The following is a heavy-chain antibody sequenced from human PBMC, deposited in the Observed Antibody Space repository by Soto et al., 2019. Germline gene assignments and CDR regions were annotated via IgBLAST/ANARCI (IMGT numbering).Heavy chain of an antibody. Sequence: AGESLKISCKASGYSFTSYWIAWVRQMPGKGLEYMGIIYPGDSETRYRPSFQGQVTISADKSFSTAYLQWSSLQSSDTAMYYCARASSGWFYFEYWGQGTLVTVSS. D-gene: IGHD6-19*01. J-gene: IGHJ4*02. CDR1: GYSFTSYW. CDR2: IYPGDSET. V-gene: IGHV5-51*01. CDR3: ARASSGWFYFEY.